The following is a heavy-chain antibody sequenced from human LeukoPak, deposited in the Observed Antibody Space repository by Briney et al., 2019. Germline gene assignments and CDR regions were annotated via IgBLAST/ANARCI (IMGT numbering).Heavy chain of an antibody. Sequence: ASVKVSCKASGYTFTSYAMHWVRQAPGQRLEWMGWINAGNGNTKYSQKFQGRVTITRDTSASTAYMELSSLRSEDTAVYYCAGDRGYYDSSGYYIVPTYYFDYWGQGTLVTVSS. CDR3: AGDRGYYDSSGYYIVPTYYFDY. CDR2: INAGNGNT. J-gene: IGHJ4*02. CDR1: GYTFTSYA. D-gene: IGHD3-22*01. V-gene: IGHV1-3*01.